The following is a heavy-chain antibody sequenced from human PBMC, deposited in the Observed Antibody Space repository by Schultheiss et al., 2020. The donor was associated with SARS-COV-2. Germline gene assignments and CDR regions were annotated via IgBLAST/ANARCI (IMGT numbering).Heavy chain of an antibody. D-gene: IGHD6-19*01. CDR3: ARRYSSGWYDNWFDP. V-gene: IGHV4-59*08. J-gene: IGHJ5*02. CDR1: GGSISSYY. Sequence: SETLSLTCTVSGGSISSYYWSWIRQPAGKGLEWIGYIYYSGSTYYNPSLKSRVTISVDTSKNQFSLKLSSVTAADTAVYYCARRYSSGWYDNWFDPWGQGTLVTVSS. CDR2: IYYSGST.